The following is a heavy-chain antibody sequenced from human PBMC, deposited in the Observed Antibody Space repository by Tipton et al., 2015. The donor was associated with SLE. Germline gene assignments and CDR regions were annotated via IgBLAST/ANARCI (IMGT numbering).Heavy chain of an antibody. Sequence: TLSLTCTVSGGPISSYYWSWIRRPPGKGLEWIGYIYYSGSTNYNPSLKSRVTISVDTSKNQFSLKLSSVTAADTAVYYCARGGGIRFLEWDYYYMDVWGKGTPVTVSS. CDR1: GGPISSYY. CDR3: ARGGGIRFLEWDYYYMDV. V-gene: IGHV4-59*01. D-gene: IGHD3-3*01. CDR2: IYYSGST. J-gene: IGHJ6*03.